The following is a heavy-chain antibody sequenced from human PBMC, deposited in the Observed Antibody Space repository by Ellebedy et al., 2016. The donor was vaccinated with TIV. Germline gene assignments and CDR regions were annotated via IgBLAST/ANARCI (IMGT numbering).Heavy chain of an antibody. J-gene: IGHJ4*02. CDR1: GFMFSTFA. CDR3: AKHSVAATLGCFDH. D-gene: IGHD6-19*01. V-gene: IGHV3-23*01. Sequence: GESLKISCSASGFMFSTFAMSWVRQAPGKGLEWVSTIPGTGGGSNTYYADSVRGRFTISRDNSKNTLYLQMNSLRAEDTAVYYCAKHSVAATLGCFDHWGQGTLITVSS. CDR2: IPGTGGGSNT.